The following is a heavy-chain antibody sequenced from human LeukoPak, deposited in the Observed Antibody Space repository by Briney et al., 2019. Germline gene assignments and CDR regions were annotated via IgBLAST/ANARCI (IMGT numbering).Heavy chain of an antibody. J-gene: IGHJ6*03. Sequence: ASVKVSWKASGGTFNSFAISWVRPGPGQGLGWMGGIIPLFGTANYAQEFQGTVTSTTDESASTAYMEVSSPRSEDTAVYYCASGSLGDGYGVGDYYQYMDVWGKGTTVTVSS. V-gene: IGHV1-69*05. CDR3: ASGSLGDGYGVGDYYQYMDV. CDR2: IIPLFGTA. CDR1: GGTFNSFA. D-gene: IGHD5-24*01.